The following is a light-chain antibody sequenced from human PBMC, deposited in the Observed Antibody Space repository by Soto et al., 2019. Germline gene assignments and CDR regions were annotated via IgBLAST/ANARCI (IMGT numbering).Light chain of an antibody. Sequence: QSALTQPPSASGSPGQSVTISCTGTSSDVGGYNYVSWYQQHPGKAPKLMIYEVSKRPSGVTDRFSGSKSGNTASLTVSGLPEEDEADYCCSSYAGSNNVVFGGGTKLTVL. J-gene: IGLJ3*02. CDR1: SSDVGGYNY. V-gene: IGLV2-8*01. CDR3: SSYAGSNNVV. CDR2: EVS.